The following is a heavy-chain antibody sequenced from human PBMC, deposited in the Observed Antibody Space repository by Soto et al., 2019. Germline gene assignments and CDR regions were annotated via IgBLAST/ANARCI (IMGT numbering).Heavy chain of an antibody. CDR1: GGSFSGYY. D-gene: IGHD3-3*01. CDR2: INHSGST. CDR3: ARGVTIFGVVRIHNDY. Sequence: SETLSLTCAVYGGSFSGYYWSWIRQPPGKGLEWIGEINHSGSTNYNPSLKSRVTISVDTSKNQFSLRLSSVTAADTAVYYCARGVTIFGVVRIHNDYWGQGTLVTVSS. V-gene: IGHV4-34*01. J-gene: IGHJ4*02.